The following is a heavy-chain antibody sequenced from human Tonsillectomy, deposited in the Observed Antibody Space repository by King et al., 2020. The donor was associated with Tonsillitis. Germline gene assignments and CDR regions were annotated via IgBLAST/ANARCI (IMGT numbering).Heavy chain of an antibody. V-gene: IGHV4-34*01. CDR1: GGSFSGYY. J-gene: IGHJ4*02. CDR3: ARAFSVTRLD. Sequence: VQLQQWGAGLLKPSETLSLTCAVYGGSFSGYYWSWIRQPPGKGLEWIGEINHGGSTNYNPSLKSRVTISVDTSKSQFSLKLNSVTAADTAVYYCARAFSVTRLDWGPGTLVTVSS. D-gene: IGHD4-17*01. CDR2: INHGGST.